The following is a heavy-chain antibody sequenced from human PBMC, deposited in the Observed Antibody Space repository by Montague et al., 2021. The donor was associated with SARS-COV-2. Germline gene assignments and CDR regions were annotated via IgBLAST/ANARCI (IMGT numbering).Heavy chain of an antibody. CDR2: IYYSGST. CDR1: GGSISSSSYY. D-gene: IGHD1-20*01. V-gene: IGHV4-39*01. J-gene: IGHJ6*02. Sequence: SETLSLTCTVSGGSISSSSYYWGWIRQPPGKGLEWIGSIYYSGSTYYNPSLKSRVTISVDTSKHQFSLKLSSVTAADTAVYYCARRVTGTTVHYYYYGMDVWGQGTTVTVSS. CDR3: ARRVTGTTVHYYYYGMDV.